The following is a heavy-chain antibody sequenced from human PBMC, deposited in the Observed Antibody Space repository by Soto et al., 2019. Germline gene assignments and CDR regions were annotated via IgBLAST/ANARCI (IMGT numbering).Heavy chain of an antibody. CDR3: ARDPFEGRVGNWFES. CDR1: GFTFSRYG. V-gene: IGHV3-21*01. D-gene: IGHD2-2*01. CDR2: ISSSTSYV. Sequence: EVQLVESGGGLVKPGGSLRLSCAASGFTFSRYGMNWLRQAPGKGLEWVASISSSTSYVYYADSVKGRFSTSRDNAKNILYLEMYVLRTEDTAVYYCARDPFEGRVGNWFESWGQGTLVTVSS. J-gene: IGHJ5*01.